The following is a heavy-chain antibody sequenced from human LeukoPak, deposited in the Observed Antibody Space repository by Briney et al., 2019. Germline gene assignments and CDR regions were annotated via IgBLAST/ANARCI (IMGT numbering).Heavy chain of an antibody. J-gene: IGHJ4*02. Sequence: GGSLRLSCAASGFTFSSYWMYWVRQAPGKGPVWVARINTDGSSLNYADSVKGRFTISRDNAKNTLYLQMNSLGAEDTAVYYCARRINYYDSSGYYYVRYFDSWGQGTLVAVSP. CDR1: GFTFSSYW. V-gene: IGHV3-74*01. CDR3: ARRINYYDSSGYYYVRYFDS. D-gene: IGHD3-22*01. CDR2: INTDGSSL.